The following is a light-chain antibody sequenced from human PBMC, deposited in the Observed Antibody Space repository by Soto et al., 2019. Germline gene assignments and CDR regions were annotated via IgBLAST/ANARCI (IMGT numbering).Light chain of an antibody. Sequence: EIVLTQSPSTLSLSPGERATLSCRASQSVSSYLAWYQQKPVQAPRLLIYEASNRATDIPGRFSGSGSGTDFTLTISSPEPEDFAVYYCQQRANWPITFGQGTRLEIK. CDR3: QQRANWPIT. V-gene: IGKV3-11*01. CDR2: EAS. J-gene: IGKJ5*01. CDR1: QSVSSY.